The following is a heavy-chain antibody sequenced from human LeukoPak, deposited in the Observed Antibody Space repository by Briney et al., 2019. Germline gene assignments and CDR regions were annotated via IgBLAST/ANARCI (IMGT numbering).Heavy chain of an antibody. CDR1: GGSISSSSYY. V-gene: IGHV4-39*07. D-gene: IGHD1-26*01. J-gene: IGHJ4*02. CDR3: ARMLGATLDY. CDR2: IYYSGST. Sequence: SETLSLTCTVSGGSISSSSYYWGWIRQPPGKGLEWIGSIYYSGSTYYNPSLKSRVTISVDTSKNQFSLKLSSVTAADTAVYYCARMLGATLDYWGQGTLVTVSS.